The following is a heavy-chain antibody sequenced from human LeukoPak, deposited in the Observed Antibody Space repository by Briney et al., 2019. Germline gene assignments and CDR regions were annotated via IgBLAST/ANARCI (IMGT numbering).Heavy chain of an antibody. V-gene: IGHV4-34*01. J-gene: IGHJ4*02. CDR1: GGSFSGFY. Sequence: SETLSLTCAVHGGSFSGFYWSWVRQPPGKGLEWIREISHSGTTYFNPSLKSRVTVSVGTSKSQFSLRLDSMTAADTAVYYCARGGLDTRRGGYFDYWGQGILVTVSS. CDR2: ISHSGTT. D-gene: IGHD5-18*01. CDR3: ARGGLDTRRGGYFDY.